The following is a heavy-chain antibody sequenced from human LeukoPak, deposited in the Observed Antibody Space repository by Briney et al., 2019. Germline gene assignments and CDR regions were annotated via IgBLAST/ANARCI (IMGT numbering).Heavy chain of an antibody. CDR3: ARALTVDWFDP. CDR2: ISNSSSYI. D-gene: IGHD1-14*01. Sequence: GGSLRLSCAASGFTFSSYSMNWVRQAPGKGLEWVSSISNSSSYIYYADSVKGRFTISRDNAKNSLYLQMNSLRSEDTAVYYCARALTVDWFDPWGQGTLVTVSS. CDR1: GFTFSSYS. J-gene: IGHJ5*02. V-gene: IGHV3-21*01.